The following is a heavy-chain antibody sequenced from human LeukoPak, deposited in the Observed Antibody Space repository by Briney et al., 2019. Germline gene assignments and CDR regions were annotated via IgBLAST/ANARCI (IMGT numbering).Heavy chain of an antibody. CDR2: FYYTGKT. J-gene: IGHJ4*02. V-gene: IGHV4-39*07. CDR1: GGSINSSNYY. CDR3: ARSGSNTFDY. Sequence: SETLSLTCIVSGGSINSSNYYWGWIRQPPGKGLEWIGSFYYTGKTYYNPSLKSRVTISVDTSKNQFSLNLSSVTAADTAVYYCARSGSNTFDYWGQGTLVTISS. D-gene: IGHD4-11*01.